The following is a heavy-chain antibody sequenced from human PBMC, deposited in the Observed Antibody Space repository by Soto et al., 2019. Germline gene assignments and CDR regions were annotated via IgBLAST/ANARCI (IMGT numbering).Heavy chain of an antibody. CDR2: ISTYNGNT. J-gene: IGHJ4*02. CDR1: GYTFTNYG. D-gene: IGHD3-3*01. Sequence: QVQLVKSGAEVKKPGASVKVSCKASGYTFTNYGISWVRQAPGQGLEWMGWISTYNGNTNYAQKLQGRVTMTTDTSTNIAYMELRSLRSDDTAVYYCARVDVTIFGVVIMPFDYWGQGTLVTVSS. V-gene: IGHV1-18*01. CDR3: ARVDVTIFGVVIMPFDY.